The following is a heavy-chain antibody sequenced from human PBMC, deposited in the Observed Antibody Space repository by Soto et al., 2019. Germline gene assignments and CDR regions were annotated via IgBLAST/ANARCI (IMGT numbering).Heavy chain of an antibody. Sequence: QVQLQESGPGLVKPSGTLSLTCAVSGGSISSSNWWSWVRQPPGKGLEWIGEIYHSGSTNYNPSLRSRVPISVDTSKNQFSLRLSSVPAADTAVYYCARGAPYSSSYNWFDPWGQGSLVTVSS. CDR2: IYHSGST. J-gene: IGHJ5*02. D-gene: IGHD6-13*01. V-gene: IGHV4-4*02. CDR3: ARGAPYSSSYNWFDP. CDR1: GGSISSSNW.